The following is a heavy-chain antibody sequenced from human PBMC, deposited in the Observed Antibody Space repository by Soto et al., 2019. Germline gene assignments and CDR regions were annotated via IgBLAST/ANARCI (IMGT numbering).Heavy chain of an antibody. D-gene: IGHD2-15*01. CDR2: IYYSGST. CDR3: ARHGYCSGGSCSRRYFQH. CDR1: GGSISSSSYY. V-gene: IGHV4-39*01. J-gene: IGHJ1*01. Sequence: SETLSLTCTVSGGSISSSSYYWGWIRQPPGKGLEWIGSIYYSGSTYYNPSLKSRVTISVDTSKNQFSLKLSSVTAADTAVYYCARHGYCSGGSCSRRYFQHWGQGTLVTV.